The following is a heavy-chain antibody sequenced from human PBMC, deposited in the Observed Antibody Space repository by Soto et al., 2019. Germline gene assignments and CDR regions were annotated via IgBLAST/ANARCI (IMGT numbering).Heavy chain of an antibody. D-gene: IGHD2-15*01. Sequence: SETLSLTCAVYGGSFSGYYWSWIRQPPGKGLEWIGEINHSGSTNYNPSLKSRVTISVDTSKNQFSLMLSSVTAADAAVYYCARVTSSRYCSGGSCYYYYMDVWGKGTTVTVSS. J-gene: IGHJ6*03. V-gene: IGHV4-34*01. CDR1: GGSFSGYY. CDR3: ARVTSSRYCSGGSCYYYYMDV. CDR2: INHSGST.